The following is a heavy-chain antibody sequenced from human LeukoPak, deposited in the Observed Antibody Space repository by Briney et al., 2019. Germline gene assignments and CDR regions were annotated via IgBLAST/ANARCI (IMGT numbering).Heavy chain of an antibody. V-gene: IGHV1-2*02. D-gene: IGHD3-10*01. Sequence: ASVKVSCKASGYTFTGYYMHWVRQAPGQGLEWMEWINPNSGGTNYAQKFQGRVTMTRDTSISTAYMELSRLRSDDTAVYYCASGDMVRGVTTDYWGQGTLVTVSS. CDR3: ASGDMVRGVTTDY. CDR2: INPNSGGT. CDR1: GYTFTGYY. J-gene: IGHJ4*02.